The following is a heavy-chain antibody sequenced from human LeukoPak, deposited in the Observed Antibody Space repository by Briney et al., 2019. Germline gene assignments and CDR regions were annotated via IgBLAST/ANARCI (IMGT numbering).Heavy chain of an antibody. D-gene: IGHD6-13*01. V-gene: IGHV3-21*01. J-gene: IGHJ4*02. Sequence: GGSLRLFCAASGFTFSSYSMNWVRQAPGKGLEWVSSISSSSSYIYYADSVKGRFTISRDNAKNSLYLQMNSLRAEDTAVYYCARAIVAAAGFDYWGQGTLITVSS. CDR1: GFTFSSYS. CDR3: ARAIVAAAGFDY. CDR2: ISSSSSYI.